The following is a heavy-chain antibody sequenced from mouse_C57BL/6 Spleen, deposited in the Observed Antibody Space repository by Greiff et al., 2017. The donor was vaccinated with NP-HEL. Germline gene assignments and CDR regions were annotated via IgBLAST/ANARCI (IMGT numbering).Heavy chain of an antibody. CDR1: GFTFSDAW. D-gene: IGHD1-1*01. V-gene: IGHV6-6*01. CDR2: IRNKANNPAT. Sequence: VQLKESGGGLVQPGGSMKLSCAASGFTFSDAWMDWVRQSPEKGLEWVAEIRNKANNPATYYAESVKGRFTISRDDSKSSVYLQMNSLRSEDTGIYYCTGPGITTVVADWYFDVWGTGTTVTVSS. CDR3: TGPGITTVVADWYFDV. J-gene: IGHJ1*03.